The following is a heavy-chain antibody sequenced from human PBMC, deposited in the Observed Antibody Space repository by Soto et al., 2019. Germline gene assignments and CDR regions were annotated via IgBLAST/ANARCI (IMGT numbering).Heavy chain of an antibody. D-gene: IGHD3-22*01. CDR3: ARETYYYDSSGYYFDY. Sequence: QVQLVESGGGVVQPGRSLRLSCAASGFTFSSYGMHWVRQAPGKGLEWVAVIWYDGSNKYYADSVKGRFTISRDNSKNTLYLQMNSLRAEDTAVYYRARETYYYDSSGYYFDYWGQGTLVTVSS. J-gene: IGHJ4*02. V-gene: IGHV3-33*01. CDR1: GFTFSSYG. CDR2: IWYDGSNK.